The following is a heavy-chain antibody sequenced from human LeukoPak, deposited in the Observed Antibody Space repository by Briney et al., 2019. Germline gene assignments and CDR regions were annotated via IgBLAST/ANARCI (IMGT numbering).Heavy chain of an antibody. J-gene: IGHJ4*02. Sequence: SETVSLTCTVSGGSISSSSYYWGWIRQPPGKGLEWVGSVYYSGGTYYNPSLKSRVTISVDTSKNQFSLKLSSVTAADTAVYYCARLQTGLSGYFDWLLYDFDYWGQGTLVTVSS. CDR3: ARLQTGLSGYFDWLLYDFDY. CDR2: VYYSGGT. V-gene: IGHV4-39*01. CDR1: GGSISSSSYY. D-gene: IGHD3-9*01.